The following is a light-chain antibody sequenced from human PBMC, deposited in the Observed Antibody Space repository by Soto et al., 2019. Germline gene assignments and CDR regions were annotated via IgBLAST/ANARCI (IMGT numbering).Light chain of an antibody. CDR1: QTVNNNY. V-gene: IGKV3-20*01. CDR2: GAS. J-gene: IGKJ1*01. Sequence: DIVLTQSPGTLSLSPGGRAILSCRASQTVNNNYLAWCQQKPGQAPRLLIYGASRRASGVPDRFSGSGSGTDFTLKISRVEAEDVGVYYCMQPLQSWTFGQGTKVDIK. CDR3: MQPLQSWT.